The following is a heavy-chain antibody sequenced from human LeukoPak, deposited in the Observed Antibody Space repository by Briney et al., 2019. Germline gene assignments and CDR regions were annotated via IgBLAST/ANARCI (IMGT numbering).Heavy chain of an antibody. D-gene: IGHD1-26*01. CDR1: GGSFSGYY. Sequence: SETLSLTCAVYGGSFSGYYWSWIRQPPGKGLEWIGEINHSGSTNYNPSLKSRVTISVDTSKNQFSLKLSSVTAADTAVYYCAMRIVRATIALAQRDYWGQGTLVTVSS. J-gene: IGHJ4*02. V-gene: IGHV4-34*01. CDR3: AMRIVRATIALAQRDY. CDR2: INHSGST.